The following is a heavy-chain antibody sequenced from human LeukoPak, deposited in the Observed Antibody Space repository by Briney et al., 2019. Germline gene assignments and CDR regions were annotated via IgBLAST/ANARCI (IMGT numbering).Heavy chain of an antibody. CDR2: TYYRSKWYN. CDR3: ARGILPRRWTTVTTWTRWFDP. J-gene: IGHJ5*02. V-gene: IGHV6-1*01. Sequence: SQTLSLTCAISGDSVSSNSAAWNWIRQPPSRGLEWLGRTYYRSKWYNDYAVSVKSRITINPDTSKNQFSLQLNSVTPEDTAVYYCARGILPRRWTTVTTWTRWFDPWGQGTLVTVSS. D-gene: IGHD4-17*01. CDR1: GDSVSSNSAA.